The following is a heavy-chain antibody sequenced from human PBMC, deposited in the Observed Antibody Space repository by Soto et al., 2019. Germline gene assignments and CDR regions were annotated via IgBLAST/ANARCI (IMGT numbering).Heavy chain of an antibody. D-gene: IGHD4-4*01. Sequence: QVQLQQWGAGLLKPSETLSLTCAVYGGSFSGYYWSWIRQPPGKGLEWIGEINHSGSTNYNPSLKSRVTISVDTYKNQFSLKLSSVTAADTAVYYCTKGLNMTTVTNFDYWGQGTLVTVSS. CDR2: INHSGST. J-gene: IGHJ4*02. V-gene: IGHV4-34*01. CDR1: GGSFSGYY. CDR3: TKGLNMTTVTNFDY.